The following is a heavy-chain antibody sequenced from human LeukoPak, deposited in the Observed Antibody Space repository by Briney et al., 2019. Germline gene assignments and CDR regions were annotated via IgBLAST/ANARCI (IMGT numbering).Heavy chain of an antibody. CDR1: GYTFTGYY. Sequence: GASVKVSCKASGYTFTGYYMHRVRQAPGQGLEWMGWINPNSGGTNYAQRFQGRVTMTRDTSISTAYMELSRLRSDDTAVYYCARARSSGYYYLFDYWGQGTLVTVSS. CDR2: INPNSGGT. CDR3: ARARSSGYYYLFDY. J-gene: IGHJ4*02. V-gene: IGHV1-2*02. D-gene: IGHD3-22*01.